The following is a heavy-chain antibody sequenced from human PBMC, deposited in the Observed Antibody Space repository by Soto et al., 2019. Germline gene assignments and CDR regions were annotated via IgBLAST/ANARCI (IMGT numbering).Heavy chain of an antibody. CDR1: GGTFSSYA. J-gene: IGHJ6*02. CDR3: AIPYYCSGGSCYLRGLGDYGMDV. Sequence: SVKVSCKASGGTFSSYAISWVRQAPGQGLEWMGGIIPIFGTANYAQKFQGRVTITADESTSTAYMELSSLRSEDTAVYYCAIPYYCSGGSCYLRGLGDYGMDVWGQGTTVTVSS. D-gene: IGHD2-15*01. CDR2: IIPIFGTA. V-gene: IGHV1-69*13.